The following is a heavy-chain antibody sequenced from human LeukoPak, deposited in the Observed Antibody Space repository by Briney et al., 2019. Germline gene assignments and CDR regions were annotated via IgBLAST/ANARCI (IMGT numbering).Heavy chain of an antibody. D-gene: IGHD2-2*01. Sequence: GGSLRLSCAAPGFTFSSYAMGWVRQAPGKRLEWVSAISGSGGSTYYADSVKGRFTISRDNSKNTLYLQMNSLRAEDTAVYYCAKLGLRVVVPAAIPYDYWGQGTLVTVSS. CDR1: GFTFSSYA. CDR2: ISGSGGST. J-gene: IGHJ4*02. V-gene: IGHV3-23*01. CDR3: AKLGLRVVVPAAIPYDY.